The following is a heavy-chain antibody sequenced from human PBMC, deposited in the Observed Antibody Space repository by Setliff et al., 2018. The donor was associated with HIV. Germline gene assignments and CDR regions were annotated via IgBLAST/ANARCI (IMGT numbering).Heavy chain of an antibody. CDR2: TYYSGYT. J-gene: IGHJ4*02. CDR1: GGSISSGDYY. CDR3: ARASSGYLIVHY. D-gene: IGHD3-22*01. Sequence: TLSLNCTVSGGSISSGDYYWSWIRQPPGKGLEWIGYTYYSGYTQYNPSLKSRVTISVDTSKNQFSLKLRSVSAADTAVYYCARASSGYLIVHYWGQGTLVTVSS. V-gene: IGHV4-30-4*01.